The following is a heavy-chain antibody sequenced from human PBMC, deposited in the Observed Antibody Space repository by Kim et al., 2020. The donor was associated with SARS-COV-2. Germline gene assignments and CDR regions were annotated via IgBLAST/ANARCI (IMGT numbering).Heavy chain of an antibody. CDR2: IYYSGST. CDR1: GGSISSSSYY. V-gene: IGHV4-39*01. Sequence: SETLSLTCTVSGGSISSSSYYWGWIRQPPGKGLEWIGSIYYSGSTYYNPSLKSRVTISVDTSKNQFSLKLSSVTAADTAVYYCARLGAYSSSWYNYYYYMDVWGKGTTVTVSS. J-gene: IGHJ6*03. CDR3: ARLGAYSSSWYNYYYYMDV. D-gene: IGHD6-13*01.